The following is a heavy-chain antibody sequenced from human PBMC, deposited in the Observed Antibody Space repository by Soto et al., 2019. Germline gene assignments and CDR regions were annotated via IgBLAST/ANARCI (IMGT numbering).Heavy chain of an antibody. CDR1: GYTFTSYG. V-gene: IGHV1-18*01. CDR2: ISAYNGNT. J-gene: IGHJ4*02. Sequence: QVQLVQSGAEVKKPGASVKVSCKASGYTFTSYGISWVRQAPGQGLEWMGWISAYNGNTNYAQKLQGRVTMTTDTATSTAHMELRSLRSDDTAVYYCARDLGGEDSSSWLYWGQGTLVTVSS. D-gene: IGHD6-13*01. CDR3: ARDLGGEDSSSWLY.